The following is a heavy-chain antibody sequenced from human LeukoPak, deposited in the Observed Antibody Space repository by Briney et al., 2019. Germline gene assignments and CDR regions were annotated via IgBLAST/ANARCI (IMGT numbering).Heavy chain of an antibody. CDR1: GYTFTGYY. CDR3: ARDEAGRGFDY. V-gene: IGHV1-2*02. D-gene: IGHD6-19*01. J-gene: IGHJ4*02. CDR2: INPNSGGT. Sequence: ASVKVSCKASGYTFTGYYMHWVRLAPGQGLEWMGWINPNSGGTNYAQRFQGRVTMTRDTSISTAYMELSRLRSDDTAVYYCARDEAGRGFDYWGQGTLVTVSS.